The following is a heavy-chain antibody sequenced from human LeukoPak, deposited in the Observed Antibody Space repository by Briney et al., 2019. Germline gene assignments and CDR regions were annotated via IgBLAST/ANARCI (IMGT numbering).Heavy chain of an antibody. J-gene: IGHJ4*02. CDR1: GFTFSSYA. CDR2: ISGSGGST. V-gene: IGHV3-23*01. D-gene: IGHD1-7*01. CDR3: AKVPRYNWNYYYFDY. Sequence: GGSLRLSCAASGFTFSSYAMSWVRQARGKGLEWVSAISGSGGSTYYADSVKGRFTISRDNSKNTLYLQMNSLRAEDTAVYYCAKVPRYNWNYYYFDYWGQGTLVTVSS.